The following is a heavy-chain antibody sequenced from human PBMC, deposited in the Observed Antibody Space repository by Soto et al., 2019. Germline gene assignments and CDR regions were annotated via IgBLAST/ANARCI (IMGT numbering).Heavy chain of an antibody. J-gene: IGHJ6*02. CDR2: INNSGST. Sequence: PSETLSLTCAVYGGSFSGYYWSWSRQPPGEGLEWIGEINNSGSTHYNPSLEGRVAISADTPNNQLSLRLSSVTAADTAGYYCGRQPGLWGSTPRLGYYSVAVWAQGPRVTFSS. CDR3: GRQPGLWGSTPRLGYYSVAV. CDR1: GGSFSGYY. V-gene: IGHV4-34*01. D-gene: IGHD3-16*01.